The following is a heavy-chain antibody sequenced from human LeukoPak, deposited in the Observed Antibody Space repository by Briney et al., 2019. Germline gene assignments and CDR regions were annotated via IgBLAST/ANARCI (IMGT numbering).Heavy chain of an antibody. J-gene: IGHJ4*02. Sequence: GGSLRLSCAASGFTFSSYSINWVRQAPGKGLEWVSSISVRSNYIYYADSVRGRSTISRDDARDSLYLEMNSLRAEDSAVYYCVRLRRNSDRSGYYYYYDYWGQGTLVTVSS. CDR2: ISVRSNYI. V-gene: IGHV3-21*01. CDR3: VRLRRNSDRSGYYYYYDY. CDR1: GFTFSSYS. D-gene: IGHD3-22*01.